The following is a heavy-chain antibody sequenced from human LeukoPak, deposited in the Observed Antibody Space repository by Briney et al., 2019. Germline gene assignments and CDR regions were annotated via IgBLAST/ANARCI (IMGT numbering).Heavy chain of an antibody. V-gene: IGHV3-21*01. CDR3: ARYCSSTSCSSYYYYYMDV. J-gene: IGHJ6*03. CDR2: ISSSSYI. CDR1: GFTFSSYS. D-gene: IGHD2-2*01. Sequence: GGSLRLSCAASGFTFSSYSMNWVRQAPGEGLEWVSSISSSSYIYYADSVKGRFTISRDNAKNSLYLQMNSLRAEDTAVYYCARYCSSTSCSSYYYYYMDVWGKGTTVTVSS.